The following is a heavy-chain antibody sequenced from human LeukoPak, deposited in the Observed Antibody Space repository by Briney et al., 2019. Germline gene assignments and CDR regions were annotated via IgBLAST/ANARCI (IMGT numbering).Heavy chain of an antibody. CDR2: IYYSGST. Sequence: SETLSLICTVSGGSISSSSYYWGWIRQPPGKGLEWIVSIYYSGSTYYNPSLKSRVTISVDTSKNQFSLKLSSVTAADTAVYYCARETEGVVPAAIVDYWGQGTLVTVSS. CDR3: ARETEGVVPAAIVDY. D-gene: IGHD2-2*01. V-gene: IGHV4-39*07. J-gene: IGHJ4*02. CDR1: GGSISSSSYY.